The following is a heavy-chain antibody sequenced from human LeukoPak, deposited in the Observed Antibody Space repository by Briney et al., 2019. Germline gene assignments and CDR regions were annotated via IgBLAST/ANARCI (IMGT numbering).Heavy chain of an antibody. Sequence: ASVKVSCKASGGTFSSYAISRVRQAPGQGLEWMGGIIPIFGTANYAQKFQGRVTITTDESTSTAYMELSSLRSEDTAVYYCASRDYSPHSSGYYYTFDYWGQGTLVTVSS. J-gene: IGHJ4*02. V-gene: IGHV1-69*05. CDR3: ASRDYSPHSSGYYYTFDY. CDR1: GGTFSSYA. CDR2: IIPIFGTA. D-gene: IGHD3-22*01.